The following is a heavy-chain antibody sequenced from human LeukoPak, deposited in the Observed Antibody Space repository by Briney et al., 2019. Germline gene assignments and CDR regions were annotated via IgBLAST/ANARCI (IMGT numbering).Heavy chain of an antibody. D-gene: IGHD3-10*01. J-gene: IGHJ5*02. CDR1: GGSISSSSYY. V-gene: IGHV4-39*01. CDR3: ARRVTDSGRWFDP. CDR2: IYYSGST. Sequence: NPSETLSLTCTVSGGSISSSSYYWGWIRQPPGKGLEWIGSIYYSGSTYYNPSLKSRVTISVDTSKNQFSLKLSSVTAADTAVYYCARRVTDSGRWFDPWGQGTLVTVSS.